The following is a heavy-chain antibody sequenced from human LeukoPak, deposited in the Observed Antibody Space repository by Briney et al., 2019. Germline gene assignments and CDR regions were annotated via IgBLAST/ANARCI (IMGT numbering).Heavy chain of an antibody. V-gene: IGHV3-48*04. CDR1: GFTFNTYT. CDR2: ISGSSGII. Sequence: PGGSLRLSCAASGFTFNTYTMNWVRQAPGKGLEWVSYISGSSGIIDYADSVRGRFTISRDNAKNSLYLQMNSLRSEDTAVYYCASSVSYYPQIYYGMDVWGQGTTVTVSS. D-gene: IGHD1-26*01. J-gene: IGHJ6*02. CDR3: ASSVSYYPQIYYGMDV.